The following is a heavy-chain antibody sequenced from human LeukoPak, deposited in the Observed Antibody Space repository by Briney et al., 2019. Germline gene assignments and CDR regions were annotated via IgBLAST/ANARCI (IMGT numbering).Heavy chain of an antibody. CDR1: GYTFTDYY. V-gene: IGHV1-2*02. Sequence: ASAKVCCKASGYTFTDYYMHWGRQAPGQGLEWMGWINPNSGGTNYAQKFQGRVTTTRDTSISTAYMELSRLRSDDTAVYYCARGHTAMPVSFDFWGQETLVTVSS. CDR2: INPNSGGT. D-gene: IGHD5-18*01. CDR3: ARGHTAMPVSFDF. J-gene: IGHJ4*02.